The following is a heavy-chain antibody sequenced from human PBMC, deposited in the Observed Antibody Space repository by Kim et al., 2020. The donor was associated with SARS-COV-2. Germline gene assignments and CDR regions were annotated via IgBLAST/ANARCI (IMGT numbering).Heavy chain of an antibody. CDR1: GGSISSGGYY. Sequence: SETLSLTCTVSGGSISSGGYYWSWIRQHPGKGLEWIGYIYYSGSTYYNPSLKSRVTISVDTSKNQFSLKLSSVTAADTAVYYCARGAEISSSWYGGLYYYGMDVWGQGPTVTVSS. CDR3: ARGAEISSSWYGGLYYYGMDV. V-gene: IGHV4-31*03. J-gene: IGHJ6*02. CDR2: IYYSGST. D-gene: IGHD6-13*01.